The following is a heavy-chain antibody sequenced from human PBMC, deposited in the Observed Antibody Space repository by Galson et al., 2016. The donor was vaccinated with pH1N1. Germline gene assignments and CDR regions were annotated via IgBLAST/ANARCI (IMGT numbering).Heavy chain of an antibody. CDR3: AVCSSGNFYYFDY. CDR1: GGLFTDYA. J-gene: IGHJ4*02. V-gene: IGHV1-69*13. D-gene: IGHD2-15*01. CDR2: IFPSFDIT. Sequence: SVKVSCKASGGLFTDYALSWVRQAPGEGLEWMGGIFPSFDITDYAQKFQDRVTITADEPTTTALLELSSLRSKGTAVYFCAVCSSGNFYYFDYWGQGTLVTVSS.